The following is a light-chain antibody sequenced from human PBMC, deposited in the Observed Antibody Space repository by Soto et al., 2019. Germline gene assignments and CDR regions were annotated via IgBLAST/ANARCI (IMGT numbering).Light chain of an antibody. CDR2: GAS. V-gene: IGKV3-20*01. CDR1: QSVSNNY. CDR3: QQYGSSPRT. Sequence: EIVLTQSPCTLSLSPGERATLSCRASQSVSNNYLAWYQQKPGQAPRLLIYGASSRATGIPDRFSGSGSGTEFTLTISSLEPEDFAVYYCQQYGSSPRTFGQGTKVDIK. J-gene: IGKJ1*01.